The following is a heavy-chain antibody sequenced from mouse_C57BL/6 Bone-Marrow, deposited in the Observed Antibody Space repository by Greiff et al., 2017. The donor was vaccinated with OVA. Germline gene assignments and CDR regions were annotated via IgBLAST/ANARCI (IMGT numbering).Heavy chain of an antibody. CDR1: GFTFSDYY. D-gene: IGHD4-1*01. J-gene: IGHJ2*01. CDR2: ISNGGGST. CDR3: ARLGTVNFDY. V-gene: IGHV5-12*01. Sequence: EVMLVESGGGLVQPGGSLKLSCAASGFTFSDYYMYWVRQTPEKRLEWVAYISNGGGSTYYPDTVKGRFTISRDNAKNTLYLQMSRLKSEDTAMYYCARLGTVNFDYWGQGTTLTVSS.